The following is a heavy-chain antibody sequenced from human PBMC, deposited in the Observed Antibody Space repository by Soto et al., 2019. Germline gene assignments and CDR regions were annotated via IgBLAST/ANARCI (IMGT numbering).Heavy chain of an antibody. D-gene: IGHD1-1*01. V-gene: IGHV4-30-4*01. CDR3: AGVMATIGTNAFDI. CDR2: IYYSGST. CDR1: GGSISSGDYY. J-gene: IGHJ3*02. Sequence: KASETLSLTCTVSGGSISSGDYYWSWIRQPPGKGLEWIGYIYYSGSTYYNPSLKSRVTISVDTSKNQFSLKLSSVTAADTAVYYCAGVMATIGTNAFDIWGQGTMVTVSS.